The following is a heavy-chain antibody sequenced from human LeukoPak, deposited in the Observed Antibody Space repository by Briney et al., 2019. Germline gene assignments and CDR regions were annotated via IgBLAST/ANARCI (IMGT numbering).Heavy chain of an antibody. V-gene: IGHV4-39*01. J-gene: IGHJ3*02. D-gene: IGHD3-22*01. CDR3: ASQDSSGYYAFDI. CDR2: IYYSGNT. Sequence: SETLSLTCTVSGVSISSSNSYWGWIRQPPGKGLEWIGSIYYSGNTYYNASLKSQVSISIDTSKNQFSLRLTSVTAADTAVYYCASQDSSGYYAFDIWGQGTMVTVSS. CDR1: GVSISSSNSY.